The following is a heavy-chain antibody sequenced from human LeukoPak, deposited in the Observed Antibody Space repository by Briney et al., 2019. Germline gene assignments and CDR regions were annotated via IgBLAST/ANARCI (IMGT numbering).Heavy chain of an antibody. CDR1: GFTVSSNY. CDR2: IYSGGST. V-gene: IGHV3-53*01. CDR3: AGDRGYLQFDY. Sequence: GGSLRLSCAASGFTVSSNYMSWVRQAPGKGLEWVSVIYSGGSTYYADSVKGRFTISRDNAKNSLYLQLNSLRAEDTAMYYCAGDRGYLQFDYWGQGTLVTVSS. D-gene: IGHD3-10*01. J-gene: IGHJ4*02.